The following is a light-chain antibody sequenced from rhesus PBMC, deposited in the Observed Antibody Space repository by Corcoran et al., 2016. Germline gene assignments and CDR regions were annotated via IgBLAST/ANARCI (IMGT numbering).Light chain of an antibody. J-gene: IGKJ1*01. CDR1: QGITND. V-gene: IGKV1-25*01. CDR3: QHYYTTPWT. CDR2: EAS. Sequence: DIQMTQSPSSLSASVGDRVTITCRASQGITNDLAWYQQKPGETPKLLFYEASSLQSGIPSRFRGSGSGTDFTLTISSLQSEDFATYYCQHYYTTPWTFGQGTKVEIK.